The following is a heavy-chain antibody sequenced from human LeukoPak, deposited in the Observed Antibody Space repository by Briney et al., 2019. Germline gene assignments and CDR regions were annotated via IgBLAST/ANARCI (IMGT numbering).Heavy chain of an antibody. CDR2: INPSGGST. Sequence: ASVTVSCKASGYTFTSYYMHWVRQAPGQGLEWMGIINPSGGSTSYAQKFQGRVTMTRDTSTSTVYMELSSLRSEDTAVYYCVSSGSFNRAEYFQHWGQGTLVTVSS. V-gene: IGHV1-46*01. D-gene: IGHD1-26*01. CDR3: VSSGSFNRAEYFQH. CDR1: GYTFTSYY. J-gene: IGHJ1*01.